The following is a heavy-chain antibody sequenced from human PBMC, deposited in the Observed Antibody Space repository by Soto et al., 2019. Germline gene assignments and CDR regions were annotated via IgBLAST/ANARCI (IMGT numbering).Heavy chain of an antibody. D-gene: IGHD3-16*01. V-gene: IGHV2-5*01. Sequence: SGPTLVNPTQTLTLTCTFSGFSFSTTGVGVSWIRQPPGKALEWLALIYWHDDKRHSPSLKSRLTITKDTSKNQVVLTMTNMDPVDTATYYCAHRGGATVGLYYFDYWGQGALVTVSS. J-gene: IGHJ4*02. CDR3: AHRGGATVGLYYFDY. CDR1: GFSFSTTGVG. CDR2: IYWHDDK.